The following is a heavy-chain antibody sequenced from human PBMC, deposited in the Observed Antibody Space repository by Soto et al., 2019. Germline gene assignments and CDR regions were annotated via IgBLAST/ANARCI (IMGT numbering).Heavy chain of an antibody. V-gene: IGHV4-39*01. D-gene: IGHD3-9*01. CDR2: MYYSGST. Sequence: PSETLSLTCSVSGGSISSSSYSWGWVRQPPGKGLEWIGSMYYSGSTYQNPSLKSRVTISVDTSKNQFSLKLRSVTAADTAVYYCARHYCYDTSTRYPHNWFDLWGQGTLVTVSS. CDR3: ARHYCYDTSTRYPHNWFDL. J-gene: IGHJ5*02. CDR1: GGSISSSSYS.